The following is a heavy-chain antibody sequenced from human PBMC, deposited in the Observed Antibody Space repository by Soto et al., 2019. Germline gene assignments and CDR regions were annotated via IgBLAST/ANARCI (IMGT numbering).Heavy chain of an antibody. CDR1: GYTFSTYY. CDR3: ARYDYNGYYFDH. CDR2: INPSGGST. J-gene: IGHJ4*02. V-gene: IGHV1-46*01. Sequence: QVQLVQSGAEVKKPGASVKVSCKASGYTFSTYYMHWVRQAPGQGYEWMGIINPSGGSTTYAQKFKGGGTMARDTSRSAVYLELSSLKSEDTAGYYCARYDYNGYYFDHWGQGTLVTVSS. D-gene: IGHD4-4*01.